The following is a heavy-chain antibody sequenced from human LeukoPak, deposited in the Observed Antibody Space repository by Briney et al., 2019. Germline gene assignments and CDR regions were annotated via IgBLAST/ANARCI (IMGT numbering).Heavy chain of an antibody. Sequence: PGGSLRLSCAASGFTFSSYWMHWVRQAPGKGLVWVSRINSDGSSTSYADSVKGRFTISRDNAKNTLYLQTNSLRAEDTAVYYCARAGEQWLASAEYFQHWGQGTLVTVSS. J-gene: IGHJ1*01. CDR1: GFTFSSYW. CDR2: INSDGSST. CDR3: ARAGEQWLASAEYFQH. V-gene: IGHV3-74*01. D-gene: IGHD6-19*01.